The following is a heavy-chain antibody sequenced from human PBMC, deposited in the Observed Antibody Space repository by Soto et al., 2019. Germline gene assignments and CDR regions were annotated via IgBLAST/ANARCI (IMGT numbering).Heavy chain of an antibody. CDR1: GFTFSSYS. CDR2: ISSSSSYI. Sequence: EVQLVESGGGLVKPGGSLRLSCAASGFTFSSYSMNWVRQAPGKGLEWVSSISSSSSYIYYADSVKGRFTISRHNAKNSLYLQMNSLRAEDTAVYYCARDRGATTWDYWGQGTLVTVSS. CDR3: ARDRGATTWDY. J-gene: IGHJ4*02. D-gene: IGHD1-26*01. V-gene: IGHV3-21*01.